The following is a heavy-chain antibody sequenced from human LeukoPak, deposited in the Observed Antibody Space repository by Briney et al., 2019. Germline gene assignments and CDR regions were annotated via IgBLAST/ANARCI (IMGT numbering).Heavy chain of an antibody. Sequence: SETLSLTCTVSGGSISSYYWSWIRQPPGKGLEWIGYIYYSGSTNYNPSLKSRVTISVDTSKNQFSLKLSSVTAADPAVYYCARDSVGGSHHYYYYMDVWGKGTTVTVSS. J-gene: IGHJ6*03. CDR2: IYYSGST. D-gene: IGHD1-26*01. CDR1: GGSISSYY. V-gene: IGHV4-59*01. CDR3: ARDSVGGSHHYYYYMDV.